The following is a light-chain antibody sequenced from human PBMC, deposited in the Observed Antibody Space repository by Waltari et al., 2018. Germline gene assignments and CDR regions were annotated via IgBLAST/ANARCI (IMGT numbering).Light chain of an antibody. CDR3: VIWHNSASV. CDR2: YKSDSDK. Sequence: QAVLTQPSSLSASPGASASLTCTLRSGINVGTYRIYWYQQKPGSPPQYLLRYKSDSDKQQGSGVPSRFSGSKDASANAGILLISGLQSEDEADYYCVIWHNSASVFGGGTKLTVL. CDR1: SGINVGTYR. J-gene: IGLJ3*02. V-gene: IGLV5-45*03.